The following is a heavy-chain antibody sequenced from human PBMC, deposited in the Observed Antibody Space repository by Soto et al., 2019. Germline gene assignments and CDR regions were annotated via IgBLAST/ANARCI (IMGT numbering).Heavy chain of an antibody. CDR3: TIGSWSGEVFDI. Sequence: QVQLVQSGAEVKKPGSSVKVSCKDSGGTFSTYSMFWVRQAPGQGLEWMGRIIPMLGVRNYAQRFQDRVTIIADKSTDTVHMELSSLRSEDTALYYCTIGSWSGEVFDIWGQGTMVTGSS. CDR1: GGTFSTYS. J-gene: IGHJ3*02. D-gene: IGHD2-21*01. CDR2: IIPMLGVR. V-gene: IGHV1-69*02.